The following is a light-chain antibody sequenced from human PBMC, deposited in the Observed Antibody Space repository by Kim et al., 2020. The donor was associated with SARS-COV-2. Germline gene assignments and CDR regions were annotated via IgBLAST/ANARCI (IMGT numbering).Light chain of an antibody. CDR1: QSVSSY. V-gene: IGKV3-11*01. J-gene: IGKJ4*01. CDR3: QQRST. CDR2: DAS. Sequence: EIVLTQSPATLSLTPGERATLSCRASQSVSSYLAWYQQKPGQAPRLLIYDASNRATGIPARFSGSGSGTDFTLTISSLKPEDFAVYYCQQRSTFGGGTKVDIK.